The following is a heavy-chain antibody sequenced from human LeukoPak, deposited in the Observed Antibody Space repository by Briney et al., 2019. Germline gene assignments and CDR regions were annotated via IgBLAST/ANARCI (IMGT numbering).Heavy chain of an antibody. CDR1: GGSISTYY. D-gene: IGHD3-10*01. CDR2: IYYSGST. Sequence: SETLSLTCIVSGGSISTYYWTWIRQPPGKGLEWIGYIYYSGSTNYNPSLKSRVTISVDTSKNQFSLKLSSVTAADTAVYYCGRIHRDSGSPTWFYWGQGTMVTVSS. CDR3: GRIHRDSGSPTWFY. J-gene: IGHJ3*01. V-gene: IGHV4-59*08.